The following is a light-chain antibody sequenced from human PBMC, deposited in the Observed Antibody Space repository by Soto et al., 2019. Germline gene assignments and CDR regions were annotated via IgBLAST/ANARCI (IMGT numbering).Light chain of an antibody. J-gene: IGKJ1*01. V-gene: IGKV2-24*01. CDR1: QSLVHNDGNTY. Sequence: DIVMTQTPLSSPVTLGQAASISCRSSQSLVHNDGNTYLSWFQQRPGQPPRLLIYKVSDRFSGVPDRFSGSGAGTDFTLTISRLEPEDFAVYYCQQYGSSLWTFGQGTKVDIK. CDR2: KVS. CDR3: QQYGSSLWT.